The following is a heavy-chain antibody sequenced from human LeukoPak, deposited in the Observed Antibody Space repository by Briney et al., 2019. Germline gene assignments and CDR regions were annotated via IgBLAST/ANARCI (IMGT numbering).Heavy chain of an antibody. Sequence: PGGSLRLSCAASGFTFSSYAMHWVRQAPGKGLEWVAVISYVGSNKYYADSVKGRFTISRDNSKNTLYLQMNSLRAEDTAVYYCAKERDDIYGSGSSHIFDYWGQGTLVTVSS. D-gene: IGHD3-10*01. V-gene: IGHV3-30-3*01. J-gene: IGHJ4*02. CDR2: ISYVGSNK. CDR1: GFTFSSYA. CDR3: AKERDDIYGSGSSHIFDY.